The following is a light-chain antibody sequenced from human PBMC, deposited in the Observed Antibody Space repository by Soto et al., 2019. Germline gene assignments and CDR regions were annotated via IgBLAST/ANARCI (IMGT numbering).Light chain of an antibody. V-gene: IGKV1-17*01. J-gene: IGKJ1*01. CDR1: QGFTTY. CDR3: LQHNSFPCT. CDR2: AAS. Sequence: DIQLTQSPSSLSASVGDRVTITCRASQGFTTYLTWYQQKPGKAPKRLIYAASNLHSGVPSRFSGSGSGTDFTHTISRLQPEDCATYYGLQHNSFPCTFGQGTKVEI.